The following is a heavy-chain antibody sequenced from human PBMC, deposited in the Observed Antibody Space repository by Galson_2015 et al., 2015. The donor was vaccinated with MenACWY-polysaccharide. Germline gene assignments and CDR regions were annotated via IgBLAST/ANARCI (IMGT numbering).Heavy chain of an antibody. V-gene: IGHV3-9*01. CDR1: GFTFDDYA. CDR2: IGWNTGNI. Sequence: SLRLSCAASGFTFDDYAMHWVRQAPGKGLEWVSGIGWNTGNIGYADSVKGRFTVSRDNAKNSLYLQMNSLRAEDTALYCCAKGGGYGYCTTNRCHFDYWGQGTLVTVSS. D-gene: IGHD2-8*01. CDR3: AKGGGYGYCTTNRCHFDY. J-gene: IGHJ4*01.